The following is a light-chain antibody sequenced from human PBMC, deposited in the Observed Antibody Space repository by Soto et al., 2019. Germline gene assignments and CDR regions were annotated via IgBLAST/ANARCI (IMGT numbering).Light chain of an antibody. CDR3: CYYAPLL. V-gene: IGLV2-23*02. J-gene: IGLJ3*02. CDR2: EVY. CDR1: SGAFGTYDV. Sequence: QSALTQPASVSGSPGQSITISCTGTSGAFGTYDVVSWYRQHPGKAPELLIYEVYKRHAGVSDRFSASKSGNTASLRVSGLQAEDEADYYCCYYAPLLFGGGTKVTVL.